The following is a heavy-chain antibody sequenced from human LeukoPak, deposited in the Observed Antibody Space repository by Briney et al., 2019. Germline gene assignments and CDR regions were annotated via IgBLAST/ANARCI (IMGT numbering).Heavy chain of an antibody. CDR1: GGSFSGYY. J-gene: IGHJ5*02. CDR3: ARSDWMRWFDP. CDR2: INHSGST. D-gene: IGHD1-1*01. V-gene: IGHV4-34*01. Sequence: PSETLSLTCAVYGGSFSGYYWSWIRQPPGKGLEWIGEINHSGSTNYNPSLKSRVTISVDTSKNQFSLKLSSVTAADTAVYYCARSDWMRWFDPWGLGTLVTVSS.